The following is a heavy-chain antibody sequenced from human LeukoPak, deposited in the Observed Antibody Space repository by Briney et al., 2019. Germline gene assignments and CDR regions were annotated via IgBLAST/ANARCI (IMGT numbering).Heavy chain of an antibody. D-gene: IGHD3-10*01. CDR3: ARDVGYYGSGSYYSVSNYFDY. V-gene: IGHV1-8*03. J-gene: IGHJ4*02. Sequence: ASVKVSCKASGYTFTSYDINWVRQATGQGLEWMGWMNPNSGNTGYAQKFQGRVTITRNTSISTAYMELSSLRSEDTAVYYCARDVGYYGSGSYYSVSNYFDYWGQGTLVTVSS. CDR2: MNPNSGNT. CDR1: GYTFTSYD.